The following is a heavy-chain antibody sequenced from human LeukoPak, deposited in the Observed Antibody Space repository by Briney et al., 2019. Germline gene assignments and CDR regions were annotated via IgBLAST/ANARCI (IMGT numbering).Heavy chain of an antibody. V-gene: IGHV1-46*01. Sequence: ASVKVSCKASGYTFTNHWMHWVRQAPGQGLEWMGIINPYGGRTTYAQKFQGRLNMTRDTSTSTVYLEVTNLTSEDTAVYYCGRDQETGDCYFDSWGQGTLVIVSS. D-gene: IGHD2-21*02. J-gene: IGHJ4*02. CDR2: INPYGGRT. CDR1: GYTFTNHW. CDR3: GRDQETGDCYFDS.